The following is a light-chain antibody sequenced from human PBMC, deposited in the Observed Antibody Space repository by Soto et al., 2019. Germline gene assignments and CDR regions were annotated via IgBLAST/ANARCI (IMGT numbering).Light chain of an antibody. CDR1: QSVRSS. CDR3: QQRSCGPWT. Sequence: EILLTQSPATLSLSPAERATLSCRASQSVRSSLAWYQQKPGQAPRLLSYDASTWATGIPSRFSGSGSGTDFTLTISNLDPQDFAVYYCQQRSCGPWTFGLGAKVEVK. V-gene: IGKV3-11*01. CDR2: DAS. J-gene: IGKJ1*01.